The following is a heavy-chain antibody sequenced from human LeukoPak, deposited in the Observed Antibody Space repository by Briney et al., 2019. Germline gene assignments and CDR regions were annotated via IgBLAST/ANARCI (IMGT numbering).Heavy chain of an antibody. CDR3: ARDYTGEMATINYYFDY. CDR2: ISWNSGSI. D-gene: IGHD5-24*01. CDR1: GFTFDDYA. J-gene: IGHJ4*02. V-gene: IGHV3-9*01. Sequence: GRSLRLSCAASGFTFDDYAMHWVRQTPGKGLEWVSGISWNSGSIGYADSVKGRFTISRDNAKNSLYLQMNSLRAEDTAVYYCARDYTGEMATINYYFDYWGQGTLVTVSS.